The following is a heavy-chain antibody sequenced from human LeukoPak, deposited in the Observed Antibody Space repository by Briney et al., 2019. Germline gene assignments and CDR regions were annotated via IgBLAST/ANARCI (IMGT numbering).Heavy chain of an antibody. CDR1: GFTFSSYA. J-gene: IGHJ3*02. CDR3: ARGPVTRFEI. Sequence: PGGSLRLSCAASGFTFSSYALSWVRQAPGKGLEWISIISESGVITYYADSVKGRFNISRDNSNNTLYLQMNSLRAEDTAVYYCARGPVTRFEIWGQGTMVTVSS. CDR2: ISESGVIT. V-gene: IGHV3-23*01. D-gene: IGHD4-17*01.